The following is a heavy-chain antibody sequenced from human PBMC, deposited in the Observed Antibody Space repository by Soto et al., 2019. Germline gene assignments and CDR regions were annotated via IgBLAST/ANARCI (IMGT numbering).Heavy chain of an antibody. CDR2: IYYSGST. CDR1: GGSISSGGYY. Sequence: TLSLTCPVSGGSISSGGYYWSWIRQHPGKGLEWIGYIYYSGSTYYNPSLKSRVTISVETSKNQFSLKLSSVTAADTAVYYCARAQYSSSSGPDWFDPWGQGTLVTVSS. D-gene: IGHD6-6*01. CDR3: ARAQYSSSSGPDWFDP. J-gene: IGHJ5*02. V-gene: IGHV4-31*03.